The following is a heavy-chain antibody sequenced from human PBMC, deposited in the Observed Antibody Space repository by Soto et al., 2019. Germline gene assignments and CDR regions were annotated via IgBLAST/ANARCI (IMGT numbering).Heavy chain of an antibody. J-gene: IGHJ4*02. CDR3: AKDRPYTGSY. Sequence: QVQLVESGGGVVQPGRSLRLSCAASGFSFSSYGMHWVRQAPGKGLEWVAVISSDGNIKYYVESVKGRFTISRDNSKNTLYLQMDSLKPEDTAVYYCAKDRPYTGSYWGQGTLVTVSS. D-gene: IGHD1-26*01. CDR2: ISSDGNIK. CDR1: GFSFSSYG. V-gene: IGHV3-30*18.